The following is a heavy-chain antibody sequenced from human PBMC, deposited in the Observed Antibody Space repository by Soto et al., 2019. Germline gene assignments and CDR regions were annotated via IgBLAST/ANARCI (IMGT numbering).Heavy chain of an antibody. V-gene: IGHV4-39*01. CDR1: GGSISNSNYY. Sequence: SETLSLTCTVSGGSISNSNYYWGWIRQPPGKGLEWIGSIFYSGGTYYNPSLKSRVTISVDTSKNQFSLNLNSVTAADTAVYYCARPYNTGYLFSFNYWGQGTLVTVSS. J-gene: IGHJ4*02. D-gene: IGHD3-9*01. CDR3: ARPYNTGYLFSFNY. CDR2: IFYSGGT.